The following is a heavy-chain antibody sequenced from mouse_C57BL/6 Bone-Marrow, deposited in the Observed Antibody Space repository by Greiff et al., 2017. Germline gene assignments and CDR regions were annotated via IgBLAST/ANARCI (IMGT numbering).Heavy chain of an antibody. J-gene: IGHJ4*01. CDR3: ARFDGLMDY. Sequence: QVQLQQPGAELVRPGTSVKLSCMASGYTFTSYWMHWVKQRPGQGLEWIGVIDPSDSYTNYNQKFKGKATLTVDTSSSTAYMQLSSLTSEDSAVYYCARFDGLMDYWGQGTSVTVSS. CDR2: IDPSDSYT. V-gene: IGHV1-59*01. CDR1: GYTFTSYW. D-gene: IGHD2-3*01.